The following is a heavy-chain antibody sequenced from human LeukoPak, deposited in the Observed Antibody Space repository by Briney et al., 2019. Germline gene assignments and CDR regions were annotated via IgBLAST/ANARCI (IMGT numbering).Heavy chain of an antibody. D-gene: IGHD3-22*01. Sequence: GSLRLSCAASGFTVSSNYMSWVRQAPGKGLEWVSVIYSGGSTYYADSVEGRFTISRDNSKNTLYLQMNSLRAEDTAVYYCARETYYYDSSGYGSAFDIWGQGTMVTVSS. CDR1: GFTVSSNY. CDR2: IYSGGST. CDR3: ARETYYYDSSGYGSAFDI. V-gene: IGHV3-53*01. J-gene: IGHJ3*02.